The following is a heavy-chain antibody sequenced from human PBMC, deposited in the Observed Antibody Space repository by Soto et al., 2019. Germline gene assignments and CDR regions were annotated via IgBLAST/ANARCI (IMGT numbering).Heavy chain of an antibody. CDR2: INHSGST. CDR1: GGSFSGYY. V-gene: IGHV4-34*01. D-gene: IGHD3-10*01. J-gene: IGHJ4*02. Sequence: QVHLQQWGAGQLKPSETLSLTCAVYGGSFSGYYWSWIRQPPGKGLDWIGEINHSGSTNYSPSLKSRVAISVDTSKNQFALTLSSVTAADTAVYYCASFHVLLWFGESPNRHLQYWGQGTLVTISS. CDR3: ASFHVLLWFGESPNRHLQY.